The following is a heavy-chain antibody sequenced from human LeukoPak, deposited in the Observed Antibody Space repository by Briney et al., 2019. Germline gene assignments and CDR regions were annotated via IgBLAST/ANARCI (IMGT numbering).Heavy chain of an antibody. J-gene: IGHJ5*02. D-gene: IGHD6-19*01. V-gene: IGHV1-69*13. CDR3: ARDKDYSSGWSRPSNWFDP. CDR2: IIPIFGTA. CDR1: GGTFSSYA. Sequence: GASVKACCKACGGTFSSYAISWVRQAPGQGLEWMGGIIPIFGTANYAQKFQGRVTITADESTSTAYMELSSLRSEDTAVYCCARDKDYSSGWSRPSNWFDPWGQGTLVTVAS.